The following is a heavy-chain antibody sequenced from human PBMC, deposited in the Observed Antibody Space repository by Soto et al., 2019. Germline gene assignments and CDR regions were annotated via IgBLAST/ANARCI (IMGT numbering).Heavy chain of an antibody. D-gene: IGHD1-7*01. J-gene: IGHJ3*02. CDR1: GGSMSSSGDD. CDR2: IYYSGST. Sequence: SGTLSLTCTVCGGSMSSSGDDGGWIRQPPGKGLEWIGSIYYSGSTYYNPSLKSRVTISVDTSKNQFSLKLSSVTAADTAVYYCARQPYNWNYHAFDIWGQGTMVTVSS. V-gene: IGHV4-39*01. CDR3: ARQPYNWNYHAFDI.